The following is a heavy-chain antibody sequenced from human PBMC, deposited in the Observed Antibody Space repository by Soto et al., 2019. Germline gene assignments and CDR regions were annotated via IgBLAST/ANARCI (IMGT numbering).Heavy chain of an antibody. CDR3: AKADGEQWLLPHLDK. J-gene: IGHJ4*02. Sequence: EVPLLESGGGVVQPGGSLRLSCVASGFNFKKFAMSWVRQAPGEGLEWVSGISCCGGSTSNADSVKGRLSIARDDSTNRLSLQMNNLRVEDTAQYYCAKADGEQWLLPHLDKWGQGTLVTVS. CDR1: GFNFKKFA. D-gene: IGHD6-19*01. CDR2: ISCCGGST. V-gene: IGHV3-23*01.